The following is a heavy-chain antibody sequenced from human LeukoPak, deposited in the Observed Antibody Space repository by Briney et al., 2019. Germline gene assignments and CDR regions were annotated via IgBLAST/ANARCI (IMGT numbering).Heavy chain of an antibody. D-gene: IGHD2-21*01. CDR2: ISGSGGST. CDR3: AKFLPTHIVVANYYFDY. Sequence: GGSLRLSCAASGFTFSSYAMSWVRAAPGKGLEWVSAISGSGGSTYYADSVKGRFTISRDNSKNTLYLQMNSLRAEDTAVYYCAKFLPTHIVVANYYFDYWGQGTLVTVSS. CDR1: GFTFSSYA. J-gene: IGHJ4*02. V-gene: IGHV3-23*01.